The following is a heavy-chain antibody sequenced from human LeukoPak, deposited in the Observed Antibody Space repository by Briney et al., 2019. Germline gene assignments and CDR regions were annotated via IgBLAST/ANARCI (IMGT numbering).Heavy chain of an antibody. V-gene: IGHV3-7*03. J-gene: IGHJ4*02. Sequence: GGSLILSCAASGFTFSGYWMNWVRQPPGKGLEWVANIKQDGSEKYYVDSVKGRFTISGDNARSSLYLQMNSLRAEDTAVYFCVRHDSFIPFWGQGTLVTVSS. D-gene: IGHD2-21*01. CDR3: VRHDSFIPF. CDR2: IKQDGSEK. CDR1: GFTFSGYW.